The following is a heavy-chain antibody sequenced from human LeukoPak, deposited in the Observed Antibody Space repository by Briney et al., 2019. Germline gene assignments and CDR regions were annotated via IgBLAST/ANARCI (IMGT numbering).Heavy chain of an antibody. CDR2: INPSSGGT. V-gene: IGHV1-2*02. J-gene: IGHJ4*02. D-gene: IGHD3-10*01. Sequence: ASVKVSCKASGYTFTGYYMHWVRQAPGQGLEWMGWINPSSGGTNYAQKFQGRVTMTRDTSISTAYMELSRLRSDDTAVYYCARVDMVRGVITLDYWGQGTLVTVSS. CDR1: GYTFTGYY. CDR3: ARVDMVRGVITLDY.